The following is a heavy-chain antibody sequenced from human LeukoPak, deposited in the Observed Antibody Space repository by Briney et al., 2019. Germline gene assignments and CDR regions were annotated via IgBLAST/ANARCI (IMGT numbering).Heavy chain of an antibody. D-gene: IGHD2-21*01. Sequence: SVKVSCKASGGTFSSYAISWVRQAPGQGLEWMGGIIPIFGTANYARKFQGRVTMTRDTSTSTVYMELSSLRSEDTAVYYCARDSSAYCGGECYSGFNYWGQGTLVTVSS. CDR1: GGTFSSYA. CDR3: ARDSSAYCGGECYSGFNY. J-gene: IGHJ4*02. CDR2: IIPIFGTA. V-gene: IGHV1-69*05.